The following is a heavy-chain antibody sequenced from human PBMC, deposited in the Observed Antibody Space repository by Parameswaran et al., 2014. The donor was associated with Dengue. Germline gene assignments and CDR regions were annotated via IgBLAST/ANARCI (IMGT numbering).Heavy chain of an antibody. J-gene: IGHJ6*02. Sequence: PGKGLEWIGEINHSGSTNYNPSLKSRVTISVDTSKNQFSLKLSSVTAADTAVYYCARTVGDSSGYYWYYYYGMDVWGQGTTVTVSS. CDR3: ARTVGDSSGYYWYYYYGMDV. V-gene: IGHV4-34*01. D-gene: IGHD3-22*01. CDR2: INHSGST.